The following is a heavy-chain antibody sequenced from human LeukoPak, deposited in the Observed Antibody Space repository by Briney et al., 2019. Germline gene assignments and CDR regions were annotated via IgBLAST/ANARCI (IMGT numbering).Heavy chain of an antibody. CDR3: AKDLGYCSSTSCYNRGVFDY. CDR1: GFTFSSYA. Sequence: GGSLRLSCAASGFTFSSYAMSWVRQAPGKGLEWVSAISGSGGSTYYADSVKGRFTISRDNSKNTLYLQMNSLRAEDTAVYYCAKDLGYCSSTSCYNRGVFDYWGQGTLVTVSS. V-gene: IGHV3-23*01. D-gene: IGHD2-2*01. CDR2: ISGSGGST. J-gene: IGHJ4*02.